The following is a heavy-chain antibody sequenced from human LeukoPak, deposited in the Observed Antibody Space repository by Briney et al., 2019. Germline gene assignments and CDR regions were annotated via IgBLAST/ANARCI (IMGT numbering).Heavy chain of an antibody. J-gene: IGHJ4*02. CDR1: GFTFSSYW. CDR3: AKGGTTLSDY. CDR2: NNTDGTST. V-gene: IGHV3-74*01. Sequence: PGGSLRLACAASGFTFSSYWMHWVRQAPGKGLVWLSRNNTDGTSTSYADSVKGRFTISSDNAKNTLYLQMNSLRAEDTAVYYCAKGGTTLSDYWGQGTLVTVSS. D-gene: IGHD1-7*01.